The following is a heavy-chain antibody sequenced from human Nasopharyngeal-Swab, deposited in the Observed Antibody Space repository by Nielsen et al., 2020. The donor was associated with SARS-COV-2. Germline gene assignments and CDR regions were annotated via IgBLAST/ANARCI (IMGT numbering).Heavy chain of an antibody. CDR2: ISSGSSTI. Sequence: GESLKISCAASGFTFSSYSMNWVRQAPGKGLEWVSYISSGSSTIYYADSVKGRFTISRDNAKNSLYLQMNSLRAEDTAVYYCAREGRWELPVPFDYWGQGTLVTVSS. V-gene: IGHV3-48*04. CDR3: AREGRWELPVPFDY. CDR1: GFTFSSYS. D-gene: IGHD1-26*01. J-gene: IGHJ4*02.